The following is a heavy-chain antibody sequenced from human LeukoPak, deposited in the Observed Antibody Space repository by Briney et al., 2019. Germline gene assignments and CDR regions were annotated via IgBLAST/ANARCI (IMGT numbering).Heavy chain of an antibody. D-gene: IGHD5-18*01. V-gene: IGHV3-23*01. J-gene: IGHJ4*02. CDR1: GFTFSSYA. CDR3: AKDFFDSWADTAMDLYYFDY. CDR2: ISGSGGST. Sequence: GGSLRFSCAASGFTFSSYAMSWVRQAPGKGLEWVSVISGSGGSTYYADSVKGRFTISRDNSKNTLYLQMNSLRAEDTAVYYCAKDFFDSWADTAMDLYYFDYWGQGTLVTVSS.